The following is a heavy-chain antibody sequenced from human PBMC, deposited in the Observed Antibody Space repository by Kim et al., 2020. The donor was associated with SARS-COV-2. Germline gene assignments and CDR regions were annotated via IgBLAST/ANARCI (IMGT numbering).Heavy chain of an antibody. CDR2: IIPIFGTA. J-gene: IGHJ4*02. V-gene: IGHV1-69*13. Sequence: SVKVSCKASGGTFSSYAISWVRQAPGQGLEWMGGIIPIFGTANYAQKFQGRVTITADESTSTAYMELSSLRSEDTAVYYCARVNPDWSGTGGVLHTYFDYWGQGTLVTVSS. CDR3: ARVNPDWSGTGGVLHTYFDY. D-gene: IGHD2-8*02. CDR1: GGTFSSYA.